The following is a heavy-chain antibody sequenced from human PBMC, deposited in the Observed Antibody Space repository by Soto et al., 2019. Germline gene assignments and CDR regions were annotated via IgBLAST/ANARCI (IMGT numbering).Heavy chain of an antibody. J-gene: IGHJ4*02. D-gene: IGHD5-12*01. CDR3: ARLTRGVYDLDRLWEKFDY. CDR1: GFSLSSIGMG. V-gene: IGHV2-5*02. CDR2: IYWDDDK. Sequence: QITVKESGLTLVKPTETLTLTCTFSGFSLSSIGMGVGWIRQPPGKALEWLALIYWDDDKRYSPSLSSRLTITKYPSKNQVDLTMTNMDPVDTATYYCARLTRGVYDLDRLWEKFDYWGQGTLVTVSS.